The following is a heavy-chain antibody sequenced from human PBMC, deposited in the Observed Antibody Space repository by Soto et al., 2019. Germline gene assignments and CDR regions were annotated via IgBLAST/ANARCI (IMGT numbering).Heavy chain of an antibody. CDR1: GGTFSSYA. V-gene: IGHV1-69*13. J-gene: IGHJ3*02. CDR3: AREVRSITMIVLSRGGAFDI. D-gene: IGHD3-22*01. CDR2: IIPIFGTA. Sequence: ASVKVSCKASGGTFSSYAISWVRQAPGQGLEWMGGIIPIFGTANYAQKFQGRVTITADESTSTAYMELSSLRSEDTAVYYCAREVRSITMIVLSRGGAFDIWGQGTMVTVSS.